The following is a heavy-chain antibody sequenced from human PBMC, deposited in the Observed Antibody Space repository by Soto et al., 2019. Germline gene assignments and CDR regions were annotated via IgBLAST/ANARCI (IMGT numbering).Heavy chain of an antibody. CDR3: AKDPRPGSRSSSGNRNWFDP. CDR2: ISGSGGST. J-gene: IGHJ5*02. D-gene: IGHD6-19*01. Sequence: GGSLRLSCAASGFMITDNYINWVRQGPGKGLEWVSAISGSGGSTYYADSVKGRFTISRDNSKNTLYLQMNSLRAEDTAVYYCAKDPRPGSRSSSGNRNWFDPWGQGTLVTVSS. V-gene: IGHV3-23*01. CDR1: GFMITDNY.